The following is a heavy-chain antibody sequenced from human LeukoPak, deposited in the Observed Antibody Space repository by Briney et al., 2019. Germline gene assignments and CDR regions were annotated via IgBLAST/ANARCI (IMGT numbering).Heavy chain of an antibody. J-gene: IGHJ4*02. D-gene: IGHD3-22*01. V-gene: IGHV3-23*01. CDR2: IADGGETT. CDR3: ARKAARTSGYGY. CDR1: GFTFNNYG. Sequence: GGSLRLSCAVSGFTFNNYGMSWVRQAPGMGLEWVSAIADGGETTYYADSVKGRFTISRDYSKNTLHLQMNSVRAEDTAVYYCARKAARTSGYGYWGQGILVTVSS.